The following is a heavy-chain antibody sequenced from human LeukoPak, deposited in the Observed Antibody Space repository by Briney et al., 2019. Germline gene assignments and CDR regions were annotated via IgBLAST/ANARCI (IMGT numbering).Heavy chain of an antibody. J-gene: IGHJ4*02. CDR1: GGTFSSYA. Sequence: GASAKVSCKASGGTFSSYAISWVRQAPGQGLEWMGGIIPIFGTANYAQKFQGRVTITADESTSTAYMELSSLRSEDTAVYYCARATTRDSRFDYWGQGTLVTVSS. D-gene: IGHD1-26*01. V-gene: IGHV1-69*13. CDR2: IIPIFGTA. CDR3: ARATTRDSRFDY.